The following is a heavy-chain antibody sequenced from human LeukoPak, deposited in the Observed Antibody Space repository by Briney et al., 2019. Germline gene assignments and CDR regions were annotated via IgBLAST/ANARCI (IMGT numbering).Heavy chain of an antibody. D-gene: IGHD1-26*01. CDR1: GGSISSSSYY. Sequence: SETLSLTCTVSGGSISSSSYYWGWLRQPPGTGLEWIGSIYYSGSTYYNPSLKSRVTISVDTSKNQFSLKLSSVTAADTAVYYCARGELPSVVFDYWGQGTLVTVSS. V-gene: IGHV4-39*01. CDR3: ARGELPSVVFDY. CDR2: IYYSGST. J-gene: IGHJ4*02.